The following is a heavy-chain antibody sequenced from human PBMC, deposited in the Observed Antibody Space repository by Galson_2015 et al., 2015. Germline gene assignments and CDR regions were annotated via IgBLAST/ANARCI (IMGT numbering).Heavy chain of an antibody. J-gene: IGHJ4*02. D-gene: IGHD4-17*01. Sequence: SLRLSCAVSGFTFSNYWMNWVRQVPGKGLVWVSRISPHGTDRAYADPVEGRFTISRDNTKNTVYLQMNNLRVEDTAVYFCARDDGDYYAPLHWGQGTLVAVSS. V-gene: IGHV3-74*01. CDR3: ARDDGDYYAPLH. CDR1: GFTFSNYW. CDR2: ISPHGTDR.